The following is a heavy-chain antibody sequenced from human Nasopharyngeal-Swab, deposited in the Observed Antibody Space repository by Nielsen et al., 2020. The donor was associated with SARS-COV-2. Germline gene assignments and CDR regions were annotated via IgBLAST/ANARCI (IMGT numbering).Heavy chain of an antibody. Sequence: SVKVSCKASGGTFSSYAISWVRQAPGQGLEWMGGIIPIFGTANYAQKFQGRVTITVDESTSTAYMELSSLRSEDTAVYYCARVVPAALGGMDVWGQGTTVTVSS. CDR1: GGTFSSYA. CDR2: IIPIFGTA. V-gene: IGHV1-69*13. D-gene: IGHD2-2*01. CDR3: ARVVPAALGGMDV. J-gene: IGHJ6*02.